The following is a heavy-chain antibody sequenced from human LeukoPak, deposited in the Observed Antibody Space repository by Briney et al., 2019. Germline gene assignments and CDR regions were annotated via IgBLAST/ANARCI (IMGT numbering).Heavy chain of an antibody. Sequence: SETLSLTCTVSGGSISSYYWSWIQQPPGKGLEWIGYIYYSGGTNYNPSLKSRVTISVDTSKNQFSLKLSSVTAADTAVYYCARAHKDCSSTSCPFDYWGQGTLVTVSS. V-gene: IGHV4-59*01. CDR2: IYYSGGT. D-gene: IGHD2-2*01. CDR1: GGSISSYY. J-gene: IGHJ4*02. CDR3: ARAHKDCSSTSCPFDY.